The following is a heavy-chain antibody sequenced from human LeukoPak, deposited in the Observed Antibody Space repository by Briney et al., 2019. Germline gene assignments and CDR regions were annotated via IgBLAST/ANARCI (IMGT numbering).Heavy chain of an antibody. J-gene: IGHJ4*02. Sequence: PSETLSLTCTVSGYSISSGYYWGWIRQPPGKGLEWIGSIYHSGSTYYNPSLKSRVTISVDTSENQFSLKLSSVTAADTAVYYCARELKNYFDYWGQGTLVTVSS. CDR1: GYSISSGYY. CDR2: IYHSGST. CDR3: ARELKNYFDY. V-gene: IGHV4-38-2*02.